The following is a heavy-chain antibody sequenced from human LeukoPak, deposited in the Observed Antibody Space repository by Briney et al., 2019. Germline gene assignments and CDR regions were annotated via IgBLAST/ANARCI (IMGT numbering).Heavy chain of an antibody. J-gene: IGHJ2*01. Sequence: SETLSLTCTVSGGSISNSNYYWGWIRQPPGKGLEWIGSIYYSGSTYYNPSLKSRVTISVDTSKNQFSLNLTSVTAADTAVYYCARGPKDRRDAHKSNWSFDLWGRGTLVTVSS. CDR1: GGSISNSNYY. D-gene: IGHD5-24*01. CDR2: IYYSGST. CDR3: ARGPKDRRDAHKSNWSFDL. V-gene: IGHV4-39*07.